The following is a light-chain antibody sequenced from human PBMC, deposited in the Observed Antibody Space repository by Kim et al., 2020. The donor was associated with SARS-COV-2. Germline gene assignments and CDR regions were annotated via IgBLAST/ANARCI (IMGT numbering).Light chain of an antibody. CDR3: QQYLTSPLT. CDR2: EAS. J-gene: IGKJ4*01. V-gene: IGKV3-20*01. CDR1: QRDTKTY. Sequence: STGERGTRSCRASQRDTKTYLSGFQQKPAQAPRVLIYEASTRATGTPDRFGGSGSGTDFTLTISRLEPEDHAVYYCQQYLTSPLTFGGGTKVDIK.